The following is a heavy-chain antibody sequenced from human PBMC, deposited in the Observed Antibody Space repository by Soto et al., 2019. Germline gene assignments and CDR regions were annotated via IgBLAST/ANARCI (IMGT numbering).Heavy chain of an antibody. CDR3: ARDYRYNWKVPPWYYYYGMDV. J-gene: IGHJ6*02. CDR1: GYTFTSYG. V-gene: IGHV1-18*01. D-gene: IGHD1-1*01. Sequence: QVQLVQSGAEVKKPGASVKVSCKASGYTFTSYGISWVRQAPGQGLEWMGWISAYNGNTNYAQKLQGRVTMTADTSTSTAYMELRSRRSDDTAVYYCARDYRYNWKVPPWYYYYGMDVWGQGTTVTVSS. CDR2: ISAYNGNT.